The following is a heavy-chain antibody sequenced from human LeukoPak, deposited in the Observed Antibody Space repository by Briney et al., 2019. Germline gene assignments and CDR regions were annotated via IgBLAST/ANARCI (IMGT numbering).Heavy chain of an antibody. CDR2: IYDSGPT. CDR3: ARSDYYGLVSD. J-gene: IGHJ4*02. Sequence: SETLSLTCTVSGGSISHQYWSWIRQPPGKGLEWIGYIYDSGPTTYNPSLKSRIAISVDISKNQFSLRLTSVTPADTAVYYCARSDYYGLVSDWGQGTLVTVSS. V-gene: IGHV4-59*11. D-gene: IGHD3-10*01. CDR1: GGSISHQY.